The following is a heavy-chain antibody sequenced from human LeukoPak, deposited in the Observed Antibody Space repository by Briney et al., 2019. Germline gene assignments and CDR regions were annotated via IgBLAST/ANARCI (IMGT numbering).Heavy chain of an antibody. D-gene: IGHD6-19*01. V-gene: IGHV4-4*07. Sequence: SETLSLTCTVSGDSISSYYWSWIWKPPGKGQEWIGRIYTSGSTNYNPPLKSRVTISVDKSKNQLSLKLTSVTAADTAVYYCAREGVSSAWYEGVWFDPWGQGTLVTVSS. CDR2: IYTSGST. CDR1: GDSISSYY. CDR3: AREGVSSAWYEGVWFDP. J-gene: IGHJ5*02.